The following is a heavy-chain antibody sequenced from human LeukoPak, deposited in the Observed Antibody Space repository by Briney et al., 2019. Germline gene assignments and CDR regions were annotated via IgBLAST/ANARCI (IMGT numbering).Heavy chain of an antibody. CDR1: GFTFSSYS. Sequence: GGSLGLSCTASGFTFSSYSMNWVRQAPGKGLEWVSSISSSSSYIYYADSVKGRFTISRDNAKNSLYLQTNSLRAEDTAVYYCARDPGYGCDYWGQGTLVTVSS. CDR2: ISSSSSYI. D-gene: IGHD4-17*01. CDR3: ARDPGYGCDY. J-gene: IGHJ4*02. V-gene: IGHV3-21*01.